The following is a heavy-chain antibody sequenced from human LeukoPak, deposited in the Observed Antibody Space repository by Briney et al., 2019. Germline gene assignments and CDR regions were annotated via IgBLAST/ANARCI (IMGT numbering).Heavy chain of an antibody. V-gene: IGHV3-30*02. CDR3: AKDQQQLAHFYYYCMDV. CDR1: GFTFSSYG. CDR2: IRYDGSNK. Sequence: PGGSLRLSCAASGFTFSSYGMHWVRQAPGKGLEWVAFIRYDGSNKYYADSVKGRFTISRDNSKNTLYLQMNSLRAEHTAVYYCAKDQQQLAHFYYYCMDVWGKGTTVTVSS. D-gene: IGHD6-13*01. J-gene: IGHJ6*03.